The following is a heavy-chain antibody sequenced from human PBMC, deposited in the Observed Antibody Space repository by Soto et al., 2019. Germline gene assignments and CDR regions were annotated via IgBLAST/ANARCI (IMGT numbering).Heavy chain of an antibody. CDR1: GFTFSKYW. V-gene: IGHV3-74*03. CDR3: AREGEGPGGRFFDA. CDR2: IDKDGSVT. J-gene: IGHJ4*02. Sequence: EVQLVESGGGLVQPGESLRLSCVVSGFTFSKYWMHWVRQVPGKGLVWVSRIDKDGSVTTYADTVKGRFTISRDNAKNTVYLQMNSRRDEETAVYYCAREGEGPGGRFFDAWGQGTVVTVSS. D-gene: IGHD3-16*01.